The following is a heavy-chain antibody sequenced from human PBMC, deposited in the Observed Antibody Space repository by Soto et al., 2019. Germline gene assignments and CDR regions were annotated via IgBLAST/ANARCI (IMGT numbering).Heavy chain of an antibody. J-gene: IGHJ6*02. CDR3: AKVLWGHGSVRGGMDV. D-gene: IGHD3-10*01. CDR1: GFTFSSYA. Sequence: EVQLLESGGGLVQPGGSLRLSCAASGFTFSSYAMSWVRQAPGKGLEWVSAISGSGGSTYYADSVKGRFTISRDNSKKALYLQMNSLRAEDTAVYYCAKVLWGHGSVRGGMDVWGQGTTVTVSS. CDR2: ISGSGGST. V-gene: IGHV3-23*01.